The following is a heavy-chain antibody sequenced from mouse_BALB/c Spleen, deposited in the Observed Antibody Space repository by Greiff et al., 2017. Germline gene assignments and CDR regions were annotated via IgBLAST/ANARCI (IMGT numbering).Heavy chain of an antibody. CDR2: ISSGGST. Sequence: EVQLVESGGGLVKPGGSLKLSCAASGFTFSSYAMSWVRQTPEKRLEWVASISSGGSTYYPDSVKGRFTISRDNARNILYLQMSSLRSEDTAMYYCARDGKGAWFAYWGQGTLVTVSA. CDR1: GFTFSSYA. J-gene: IGHJ3*01. V-gene: IGHV5-6-5*01. CDR3: ARDGKGAWFAY. D-gene: IGHD2-1*01.